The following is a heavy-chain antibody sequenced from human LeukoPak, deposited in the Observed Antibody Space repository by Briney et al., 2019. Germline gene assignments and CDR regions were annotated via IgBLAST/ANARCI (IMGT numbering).Heavy chain of an antibody. J-gene: IGHJ4*02. CDR2: ISSSSSYI. CDR1: GFTFSSYS. CDR3: ARDGDCSGGRCYALFDY. V-gene: IGHV3-21*01. D-gene: IGHD2-15*01. Sequence: PGGSLRLSCAASGFTFSSYSMNWVRHAPGKGLEWVSSISSSSSYIYYADSVKGRFTISRDNAKNSLYLQMSSLRAEDRAVYYCARDGDCSGGRCYALFDYWGQGTLVTVSS.